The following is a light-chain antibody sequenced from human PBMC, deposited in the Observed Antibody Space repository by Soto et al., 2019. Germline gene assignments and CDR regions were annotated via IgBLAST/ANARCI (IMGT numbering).Light chain of an antibody. Sequence: EIVLTQSPGTLSLSPGERATLSCRASQNFYSTTLAWYQQKPGQAPRLLIYGASIRATGIPARFNGSGSGTEFTLTISSLQSEDFAVYYCQQYNNWPPTFGQGTRLEIK. V-gene: IGKV3-15*01. CDR3: QQYNNWPPT. CDR1: QNFYSTT. J-gene: IGKJ5*01. CDR2: GAS.